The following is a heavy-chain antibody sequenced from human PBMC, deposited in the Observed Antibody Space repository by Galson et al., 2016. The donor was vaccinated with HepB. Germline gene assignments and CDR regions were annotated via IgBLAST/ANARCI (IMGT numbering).Heavy chain of an antibody. CDR2: VSWNIGER. D-gene: IGHD5-12*01. V-gene: IGHV3-9*01. Sequence: SLRLSCAASGFRFDDFAMHWVRQAPGRGLVCVASVSWNIGERGYADSVKGRFTISRDNAANSVYLPMNSLRADDTDLNYCVKDIPRRGYDGDDGFDVWGQGTVVTVSS. CDR1: GFRFDDFA. CDR3: VKDIPRRGYDGDDGFDV. J-gene: IGHJ3*01.